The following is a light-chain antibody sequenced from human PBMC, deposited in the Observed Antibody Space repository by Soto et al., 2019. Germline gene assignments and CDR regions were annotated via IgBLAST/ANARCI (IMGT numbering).Light chain of an antibody. CDR2: KVS. V-gene: IGKV1-5*03. Sequence: DIQMTQSPSTLSASVGDTVTVTCRASQSVSGWLAWYQQKPGEAPKFLINKVSNLESGVPSRISGSGSGTEFTLTISSLQPDDFATYYCLQFNTFPWTFGQGTKVDIK. CDR1: QSVSGW. J-gene: IGKJ1*01. CDR3: LQFNTFPWT.